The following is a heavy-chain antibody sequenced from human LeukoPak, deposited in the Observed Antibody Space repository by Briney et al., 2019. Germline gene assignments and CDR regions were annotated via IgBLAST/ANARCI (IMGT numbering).Heavy chain of an antibody. Sequence: ASVKVSCKASGYTFTSNYIHWVRQAPGQGLEWMGMIYPRDGSTSYAQKFQGRVTVTRDTSTSTVHMELSSLRSEDTAVYYCARGDDYVWGSPIDYWGQGTLVTVSS. J-gene: IGHJ4*02. V-gene: IGHV1-46*01. CDR2: IYPRDGST. D-gene: IGHD3-16*01. CDR3: ARGDDYVWGSPIDY. CDR1: GYTFTSNY.